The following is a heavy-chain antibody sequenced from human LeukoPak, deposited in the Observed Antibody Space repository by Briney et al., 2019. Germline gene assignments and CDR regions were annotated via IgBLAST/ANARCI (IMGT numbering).Heavy chain of an antibody. Sequence: SGGSLRLSCAASGFTVSSNYMSWVRQAPGKGLEWVSLIYTGGTTYYADTVRGRFTISRDNSKNTLSLHMNSLRAEDTAVYYCARGEEDWGQGTLVTVSS. CDR3: ARGEED. CDR1: GFTVSSNY. V-gene: IGHV3-66*01. CDR2: IYTGGTT. J-gene: IGHJ4*02.